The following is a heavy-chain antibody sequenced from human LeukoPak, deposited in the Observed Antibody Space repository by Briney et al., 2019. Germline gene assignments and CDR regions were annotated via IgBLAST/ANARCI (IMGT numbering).Heavy chain of an antibody. V-gene: IGHV1-69*04. Sequence: GASVKVSCKASGGTFSSYVITWVRQAPGQGLEWMGRIIPMLDIQNYAQKFQGRVTITADKSTSTAYMELSSLRSEDTAVYYCAKDLGSGSYSVDYWGQGTLVTVSS. CDR1: GGTFSSYV. CDR2: IIPMLDIQ. J-gene: IGHJ4*02. CDR3: AKDLGSGSYSVDY. D-gene: IGHD3-10*01.